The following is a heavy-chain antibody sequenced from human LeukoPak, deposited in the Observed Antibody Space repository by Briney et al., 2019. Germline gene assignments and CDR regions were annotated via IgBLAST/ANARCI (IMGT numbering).Heavy chain of an antibody. Sequence: HAGGSLRLSCAASGFTVSSNYMTWVRQAPGKGLEWVSVIHKNAITYYADTVKGRFTISRDNSKNMLYLQMNSLRAEDTAVYYCARSLRVRGVPDYMDVWGKGTTVIISS. J-gene: IGHJ6*03. D-gene: IGHD3-10*02. CDR3: ARSLRVRGVPDYMDV. CDR1: GFTVSSNY. V-gene: IGHV3-53*01. CDR2: IHKNAIT.